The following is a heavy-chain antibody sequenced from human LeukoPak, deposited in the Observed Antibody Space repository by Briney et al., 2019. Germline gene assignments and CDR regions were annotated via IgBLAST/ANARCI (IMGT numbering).Heavy chain of an antibody. CDR1: GGSISSYY. CDR2: IYYSGST. J-gene: IGHJ4*02. Sequence: PSETLSLTCTVSGGSISSYYWSWIRRPPGKGLEWIGYIYYSGSTNYNPSLKSRVTISVDTSKNQFSLKLSSVTAADTAVYYCASQKKDIVVVVAAYFDYWGQGTLVTVSS. CDR3: ASQKKDIVVVVAAYFDY. D-gene: IGHD2-15*01. V-gene: IGHV4-59*01.